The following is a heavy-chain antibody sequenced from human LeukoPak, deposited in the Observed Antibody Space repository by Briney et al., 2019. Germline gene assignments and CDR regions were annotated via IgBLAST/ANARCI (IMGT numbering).Heavy chain of an antibody. CDR3: ARGGHYDSSDSPFDY. Sequence: SETLSLTCTVSGGSTSSYYWSWVRQPPGKGLEWIGFIDYSGSTNYNPSLKSRVTISVDTYKNHFSLRLSSVTAADTAAYYCARGGHYDSSDSPFDYWGQGTLVTVSS. CDR1: GGSTSSYY. D-gene: IGHD3-22*01. J-gene: IGHJ4*02. V-gene: IGHV4-59*01. CDR2: IDYSGST.